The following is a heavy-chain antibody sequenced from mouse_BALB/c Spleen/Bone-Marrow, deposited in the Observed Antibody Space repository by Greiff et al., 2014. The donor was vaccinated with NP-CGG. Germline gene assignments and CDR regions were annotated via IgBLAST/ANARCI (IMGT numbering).Heavy chain of an antibody. V-gene: IGHV14-4*02. CDR3: SARYYYAMDY. CDR1: GFNIKDYY. J-gene: IGHJ4*01. CDR2: IDPENGDT. Sequence: VQLKESGAELVRSGASVKLSCTASGFNIKDYYMHWVKQRPEQGLEWIGWIDPENGDTEYAPKFQGKATMTADTSSNTAYLQLSSLTSEDTAVYYCSARYYYAMDYWGQGTSVTVSS.